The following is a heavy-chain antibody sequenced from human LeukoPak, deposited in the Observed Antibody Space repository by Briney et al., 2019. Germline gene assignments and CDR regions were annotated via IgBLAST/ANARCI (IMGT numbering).Heavy chain of an antibody. CDR3: ARLGHCSSTSCYDY. CDR2: INPNSGGT. J-gene: IGHJ4*02. CDR1: GYTFTGYY. V-gene: IGHV1-2*02. D-gene: IGHD2-2*01. Sequence: ASVKVSCKASGYTFTGYYMHWVRQAPGQGLEWMGWINPNSGGTNYAQKFQGRVTMTRDTSISTAYMELSRLRSDDTAVYYCARLGHCSSTSCYDYWGQGTLVTVSS.